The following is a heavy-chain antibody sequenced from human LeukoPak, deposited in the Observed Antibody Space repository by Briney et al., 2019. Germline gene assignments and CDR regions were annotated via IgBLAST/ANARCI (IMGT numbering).Heavy chain of an antibody. CDR3: ARDPHDIVVVVAATYYYYYGMDV. CDR1: GFTFSSYA. J-gene: IGHJ6*02. V-gene: IGHV3-30-3*01. Sequence: GGSLRLSCAASGFTFSSYAMHGVRPSPGEGLEGVEVISYDGSNKYYADSVKGRSTIPRDNSKNTLYLQMNSLRAEDTAVYYCARDPHDIVVVVAATYYYYYGMDVWGQGTTVTVSS. CDR2: ISYDGSNK. D-gene: IGHD2-15*01.